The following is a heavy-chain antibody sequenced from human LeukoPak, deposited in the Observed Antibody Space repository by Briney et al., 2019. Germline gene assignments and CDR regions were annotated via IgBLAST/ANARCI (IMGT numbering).Heavy chain of an antibody. D-gene: IGHD2-2*01. J-gene: IGHJ5*02. CDR2: IYHSGST. V-gene: IGHV4-30-2*01. CDR1: GGSISSGGYY. CDR3: ARGVVPAAILYWFDP. Sequence: SETLSLTCTVSGGSISSGGYYWSWIRQPPGKGLEWIGYIYHSGSTYYNPSLKSRVTISVDRSKNQFSLKLSSVTAADTAVYYCARGVVPAAILYWFDPWGQGTLVTVSS.